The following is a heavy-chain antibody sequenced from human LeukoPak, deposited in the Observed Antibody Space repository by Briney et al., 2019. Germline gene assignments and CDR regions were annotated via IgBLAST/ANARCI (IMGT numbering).Heavy chain of an antibody. CDR1: GFTFSSYA. V-gene: IGHV3-23*01. D-gene: IGHD1-26*01. CDR3: AKSASGSYFDS. CDR2: VSGSGGDT. Sequence: TGGSLRLSCAASGFTFSSYALNWVRQAPGKGLEWVSSVSGSGGDTHYADSVKGRFTISRDNSKNTLYLQMNSLRAEDTAVYYCAKSASGSYFDSWGQGTLVTVSS. J-gene: IGHJ4*02.